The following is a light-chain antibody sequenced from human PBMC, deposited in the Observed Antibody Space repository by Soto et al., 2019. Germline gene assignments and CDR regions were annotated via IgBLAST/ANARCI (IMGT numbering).Light chain of an antibody. CDR3: QSYDSSLSGSYV. CDR2: GNS. CDR1: SSNIGAGYD. V-gene: IGLV1-40*01. Sequence: QAVVTQPPSVSGAPGQRVTISCTGSSSNIGAGYDVHWYQQLPGTAPKLLIYGNSNRPSGVPDRFSGSKSGTSASLAITGLQAEDEADYYCQSYDSSLSGSYVFGTGTKLTGL. J-gene: IGLJ1*01.